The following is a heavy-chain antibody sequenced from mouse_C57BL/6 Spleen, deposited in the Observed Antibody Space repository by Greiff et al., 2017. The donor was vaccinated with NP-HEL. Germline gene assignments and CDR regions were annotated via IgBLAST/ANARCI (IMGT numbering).Heavy chain of an antibody. J-gene: IGHJ2*01. CDR1: GYTFTSYW. CDR2: IDPSDSYT. Sequence: QVQLKQPGAELVKPGASVKLSCKASGYTFTSYWMQWVKQRPGQGLEWIGEIDPSDSYTNYNQKFKGKATLTVDTSSSTAYMQLSSLTSEDSAVYYCARGTTVVGNFDYWGQGTTLTVSS. V-gene: IGHV1-50*01. D-gene: IGHD1-1*01. CDR3: ARGTTVVGNFDY.